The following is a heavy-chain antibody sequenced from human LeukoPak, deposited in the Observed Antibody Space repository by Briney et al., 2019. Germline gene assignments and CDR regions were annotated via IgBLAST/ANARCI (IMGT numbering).Heavy chain of an antibody. CDR1: GFTFNTYS. J-gene: IGHJ4*02. CDR3: ARKKMAAAGKGAFDY. CDR2: MSSDASSE. V-gene: IGHV3-30*04. D-gene: IGHD6-13*01. Sequence: PGRSLRLSCAASGFTFNTYSMYWVRQAPGKGLERVASMSSDASSEYYAESVKGRFTISRDNSKNMLYLQINSLRAEDTAVYHCARKKMAAAGKGAFDYWGQGTLVTVSS.